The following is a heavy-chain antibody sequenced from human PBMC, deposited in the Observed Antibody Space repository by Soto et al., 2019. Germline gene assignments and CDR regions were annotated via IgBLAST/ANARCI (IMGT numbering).Heavy chain of an antibody. Sequence: GGSLRLSCAASGFTFSSYAMSWVRQAPGKGLEWVSAISGSGGSTYYADSVKGRFTISRDNSKNTLYLQMNSLRAEDTAVYYCAKKEYSSSWYLGYYYYYGMDVWGQGTTVTVSS. CDR3: AKKEYSSSWYLGYYYYYGMDV. V-gene: IGHV3-23*01. D-gene: IGHD6-13*01. J-gene: IGHJ6*02. CDR1: GFTFSSYA. CDR2: ISGSGGST.